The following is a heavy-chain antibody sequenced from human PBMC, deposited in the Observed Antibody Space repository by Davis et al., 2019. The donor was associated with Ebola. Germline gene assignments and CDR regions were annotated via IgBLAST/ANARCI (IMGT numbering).Heavy chain of an antibody. CDR2: ISYDGSNK. J-gene: IGHJ6*02. CDR1: GFTFSSYA. D-gene: IGHD3-3*01. CDR3: AKDNTIFGYYGMDV. Sequence: GGSLRLSCAASGFTFSSYAMHWVRQAPGKGLEWVAVISYDGSNKYYADSVKGRFTISRDNSKNSLYLQMNSLRTEDTALYYCAKDNTIFGYYGMDVWGQGTTVTVSS. V-gene: IGHV3-30-3*01.